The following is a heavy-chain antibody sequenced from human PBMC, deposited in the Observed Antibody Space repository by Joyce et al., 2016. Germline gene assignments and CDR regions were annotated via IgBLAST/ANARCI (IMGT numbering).Heavy chain of an antibody. D-gene: IGHD6-6*01. V-gene: IGHV3-74*01. CDR1: GCSFSGYW. J-gene: IGHJ5*02. CDR2: MNTDVSSP. CDR3: VRGISARPGGPNWFDP. Sequence: EVQLVESGGGLVQPGGSLRLSCAASGCSFSGYWIHWFLQAPGKGLVWVSRMNTDVSSPRFADSVKGRFTISRDNAKNTLYLQMNSLRAEDTAVYYCVRGISARPGGPNWFDPWGQGTLVTVSS.